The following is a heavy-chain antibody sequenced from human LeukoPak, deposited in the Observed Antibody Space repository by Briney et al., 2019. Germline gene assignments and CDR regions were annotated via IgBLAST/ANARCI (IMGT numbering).Heavy chain of an antibody. CDR1: GFTFSSYA. J-gene: IGHJ3*02. CDR2: ISGSGGST. CDR3: AKWVYYDILTGTGGAFDI. V-gene: IGHV3-23*01. Sequence: GGSLRLSCAASGFTFSSYAMSWVRQAPGKGLEWVSAISGSGGSTYYADSVKGRFTISRDNSKNTLYLQMNSLRAEDTAVYYCAKWVYYDILTGTGGAFDIWGQGTMVTVSS. D-gene: IGHD3-9*01.